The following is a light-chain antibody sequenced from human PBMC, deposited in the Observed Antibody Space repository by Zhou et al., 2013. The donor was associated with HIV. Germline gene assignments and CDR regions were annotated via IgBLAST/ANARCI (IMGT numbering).Light chain of an antibody. Sequence: EIVLTQSPATLSLSPGERATLSCRASQSVARFLAWYQQKPGQAPRLLIYDTSNRATGIPARFSGSGSGTDFTLTISRLEPEDFAVYYCQQYGSSPITFGQGTRLE. J-gene: IGKJ5*01. CDR1: QSVARF. CDR2: DTS. V-gene: IGKV3-11*01. CDR3: QQYGSSPIT.